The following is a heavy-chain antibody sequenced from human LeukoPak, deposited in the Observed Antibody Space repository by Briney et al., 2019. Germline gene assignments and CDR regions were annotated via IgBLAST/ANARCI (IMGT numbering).Heavy chain of an antibody. CDR1: GYTFTSYY. V-gene: IGHV1-46*01. CDR2: INPSGGST. J-gene: IGHJ6*03. D-gene: IGHD2-8*01. CDR3: ARGMLMVYATLDYYYMDV. Sequence: ASVKVSCKASGYTFTSYYMHWVRQAPGQGLEWMGIINPSGGSTSYAQKFQGRVTMTRGTSTSTVYMELSSLRSEDTAVYYCARGMLMVYATLDYYYMDVRGKGTTVTVSS.